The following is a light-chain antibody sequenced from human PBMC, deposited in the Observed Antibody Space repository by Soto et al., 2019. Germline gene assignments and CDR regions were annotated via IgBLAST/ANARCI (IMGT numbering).Light chain of an antibody. CDR2: EVS. CDR1: SSDVGGYRF. V-gene: IGLV2-14*01. Sequence: LTQPASVSWSPGQSITISCTGTSSDVGGYRFVSWYQHHPGEAPKLIIYEVSNRPSGVSSRFSGSKSGNTASLTISGLQAEDESLYYCSSKSSGSTTMLFGGGTKVTVL. J-gene: IGLJ3*02. CDR3: SSKSSGSTTML.